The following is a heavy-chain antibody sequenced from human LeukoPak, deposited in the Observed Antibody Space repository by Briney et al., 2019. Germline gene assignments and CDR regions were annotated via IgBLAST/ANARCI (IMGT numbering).Heavy chain of an antibody. J-gene: IGHJ4*02. CDR3: ASGRKDYGDHASDF. Sequence: PSETLSLTCTVSGGSVSRYFWRWVRQPPGKGLQWIGHIYADGRTKYNPSLESRVAISVDTSKNQFSLKLSSVTPADTAVYYCASGRKDYGDHASDFWGQGTLVTVSS. V-gene: IGHV4-59*02. CDR1: GGSVSRYF. CDR2: IYADGRT. D-gene: IGHD4-17*01.